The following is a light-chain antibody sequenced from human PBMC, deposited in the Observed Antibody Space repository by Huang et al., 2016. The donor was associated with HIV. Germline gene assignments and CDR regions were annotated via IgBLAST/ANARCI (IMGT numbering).Light chain of an antibody. V-gene: IGKV3-15*01. CDR2: GAS. J-gene: IGKJ3*01. Sequence: EIVMTQSPATLSVSPGERATLSCRASQSVSSNLAWYQQKPGQAPRLLIYGASTRATVIPARFSGSGSGTDFTLTITSLQSEDFAVYYCQQYNNWPPEETFGPGTKVDFK. CDR1: QSVSSN. CDR3: QQYNNWPPEET.